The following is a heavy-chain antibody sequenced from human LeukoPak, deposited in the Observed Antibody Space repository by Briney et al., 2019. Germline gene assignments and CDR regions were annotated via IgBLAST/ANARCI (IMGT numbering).Heavy chain of an antibody. D-gene: IGHD3-10*01. V-gene: IGHV4-59*12. CDR3: APGGWRLDP. CDR1: GGSISTYY. Sequence: SETLSLTCTVSGGSISTYYWSWIRQPPGKGLEWIGYGYYSGSTNYDPSLKSRVTISVDTSKNQFSLKLSSVTAADTAVYYCAPGGWRLDPWGQGTLVTVSS. J-gene: IGHJ5*02. CDR2: GYYSGST.